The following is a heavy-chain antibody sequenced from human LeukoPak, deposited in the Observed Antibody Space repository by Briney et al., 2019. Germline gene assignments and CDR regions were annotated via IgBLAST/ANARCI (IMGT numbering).Heavy chain of an antibody. D-gene: IGHD3-10*01. V-gene: IGHV4-59*11. J-gene: IGHJ6*03. CDR1: CGPITTHY. CDR2: NDYSGST. Sequence: AETLSLTCIVSCGPITTHYVSWSRQPPGKGLEWIGYNDYSGSTNYNPSLKSRVTISVDTSKNQFSLKLNSVTAPDTALHYCERGATFRGTYYMDVWGKGTTVTVSS. CDR3: ERGATFRGTYYMDV.